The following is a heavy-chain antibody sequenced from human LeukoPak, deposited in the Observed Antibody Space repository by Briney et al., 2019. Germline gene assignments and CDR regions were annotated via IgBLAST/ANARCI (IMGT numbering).Heavy chain of an antibody. J-gene: IGHJ4*02. CDR2: ISGSGGST. CDR1: GFTFSSYA. CDR3: AKNMWIAPAGSIFDY. D-gene: IGHD6-13*01. V-gene: IGHV3-23*01. Sequence: GGSLRLSCAASGFTFSSYAMSWVRRAPGKGLEWVSGISGSGGSTYYADSVRGRFTISRDNSKNTLYLQMNSLRAEDTAVYYCAKNMWIAPAGSIFDYWGQGTLVTVSS.